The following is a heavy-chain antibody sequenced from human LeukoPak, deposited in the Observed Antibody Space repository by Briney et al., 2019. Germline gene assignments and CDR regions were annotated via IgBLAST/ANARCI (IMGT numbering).Heavy chain of an antibody. D-gene: IGHD1-1*01. V-gene: IGHV4-39*01. CDR1: GGSVSSSSYY. CDR2: IYYSGIT. Sequence: SGTLSLTCTVSGGSVSSSSYYWGWIRQPPGKGLEWIGSIYYSGITYYNPSLTSRVTISVDTSKNQFSLKLSSVTAADTAVYYCARRGGGMTWGQGTLVTVSS. J-gene: IGHJ5*02. CDR3: ARRGGGMT.